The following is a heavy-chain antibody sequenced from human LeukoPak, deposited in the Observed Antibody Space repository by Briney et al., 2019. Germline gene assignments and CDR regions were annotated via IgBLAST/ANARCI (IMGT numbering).Heavy chain of an antibody. CDR2: IKSNTDGGTT. D-gene: IGHD3-3*01. CDR1: GFTFSNAW. CDR3: TTENYDYDFWSGHYYYYYMDV. J-gene: IGHJ6*03. V-gene: IGHV3-15*01. Sequence: PGGSLRLSCAASGFTFSNAWMSWVRQAPGKGLEWVGRIKSNTDGGTTYYAAPVKGTFTISRDDSKNTLYLQMNSLKTEDTAVYYCTTENYDYDFWSGHYYYYYMDVWGKGTTVTVSS.